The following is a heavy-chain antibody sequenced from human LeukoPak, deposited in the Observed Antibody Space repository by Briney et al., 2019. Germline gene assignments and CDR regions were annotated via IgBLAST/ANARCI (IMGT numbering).Heavy chain of an antibody. CDR1: GGSISGSY. Sequence: SETLSLTCTVSGGSISGSYWTWIRQPPGKGLEWIGQIYYKGNADYNPSLKSRVTLSVDTSKNQFSLRLTAMTAADTAVYYCAKFGVDYDMIVWGQGTTVTVS. CDR3: AKFGVDYDMIV. D-gene: IGHD3-16*01. J-gene: IGHJ6*02. V-gene: IGHV4-59*01. CDR2: IYYKGNA.